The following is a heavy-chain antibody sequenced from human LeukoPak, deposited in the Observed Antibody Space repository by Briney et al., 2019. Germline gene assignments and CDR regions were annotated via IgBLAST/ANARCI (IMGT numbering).Heavy chain of an antibody. D-gene: IGHD5-24*01. J-gene: IGHJ4*02. CDR2: IYASGSA. CDR3: ARDTRAEMGIDY. Sequence: SETLSLTCTVSGGSVRSYYWSWIRQPAGKGLEWIGRIYASGSANYNPSLKSRVTMSIDTSKNQFSLKLSSVTAADTAVYYCARDTRAEMGIDYWGQGTLVTVSS. CDR1: GGSVRSYY. V-gene: IGHV4-4*07.